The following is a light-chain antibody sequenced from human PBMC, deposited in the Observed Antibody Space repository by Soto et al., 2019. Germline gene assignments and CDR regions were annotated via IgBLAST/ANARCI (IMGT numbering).Light chain of an antibody. CDR1: QGIDNY. J-gene: IGKJ3*01. Sequence: DIQMTQFPSSLSASVGDRVTITCRASQGIDNYVAWYQQRPGKVPKLLIYHASTLQPGVPSRFSGSGSGTDCTLTISSLQPEDVATYYCQNYYKAAFTFGPGTRVDIK. CDR2: HAS. V-gene: IGKV1-27*01. CDR3: QNYYKAAFT.